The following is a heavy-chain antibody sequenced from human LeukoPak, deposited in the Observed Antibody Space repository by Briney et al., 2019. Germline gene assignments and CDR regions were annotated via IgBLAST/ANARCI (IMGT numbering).Heavy chain of an antibody. CDR2: IYYSGST. J-gene: IGHJ3*02. CDR3: ARGHGGYNAFDI. V-gene: IGHV4-59*01. D-gene: IGHD5-24*01. CDR1: GGSISSYY. Sequence: SETLSLTCTVSGGSISSYYWSWIRQPPGKGLEWIGYIYYSGSTNYNPSLKSRVTISVDTSKNQFSLKLSSVTAADTAVYYCARGHGGYNAFDIWVQGTMVTVSS.